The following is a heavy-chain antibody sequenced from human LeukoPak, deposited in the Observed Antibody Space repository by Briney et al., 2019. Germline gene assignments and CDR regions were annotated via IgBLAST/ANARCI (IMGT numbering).Heavy chain of an antibody. J-gene: IGHJ4*02. Sequence: PSETLSLTCTVSGGSIRSYYWSWFRQPPGKGLEWIAYISNTGSTKYNPSLRSRVTISVETSKNQFSLKLSSVTAADTAVYYCARAVGDYTFDYWGQGALVTVSS. D-gene: IGHD4-17*01. CDR1: GGSIRSYY. CDR2: ISNTGST. V-gene: IGHV4-59*01. CDR3: ARAVGDYTFDY.